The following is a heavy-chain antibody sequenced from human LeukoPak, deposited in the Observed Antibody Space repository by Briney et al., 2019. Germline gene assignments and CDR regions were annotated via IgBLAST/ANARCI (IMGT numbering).Heavy chain of an antibody. D-gene: IGHD5-12*01. J-gene: IGHJ4*02. CDR1: GFTVSSNY. CDR2: IYSGGST. Sequence: GGSLRLSCAASGFTVSSNYMSWVRQAPGKGLEWVSVIYSGGSTYYAASVKGRFTIFRDNAKNTLNLQMNSLRAEDTAVYYCARYGSGYDLIDYWGQGTLVTVSS. CDR3: ARYGSGYDLIDY. V-gene: IGHV3-53*01.